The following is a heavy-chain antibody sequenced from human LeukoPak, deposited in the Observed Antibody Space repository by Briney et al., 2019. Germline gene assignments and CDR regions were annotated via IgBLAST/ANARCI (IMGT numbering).Heavy chain of an antibody. CDR1: GFTFSSYS. CDR2: ISSSSSTI. V-gene: IGHV3-48*04. CDR3: ARGYSSSGMDV. J-gene: IGHJ6*03. D-gene: IGHD6-6*01. Sequence: GGSLRLSCAASGFTFSSYSMNWVRQAPGKGLEWVSYISSSSSTIYYADSAKGRFTISRDNAKNSLYLQMNSLRAEDTAVYYCARGYSSSGMDVWGKGTTVTVSS.